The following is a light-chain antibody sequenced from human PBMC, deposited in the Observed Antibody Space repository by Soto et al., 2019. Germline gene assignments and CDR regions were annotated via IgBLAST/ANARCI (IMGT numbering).Light chain of an antibody. Sequence: QSVLTQPASVSGSPGQSITISCTGTSSDVGGYYYVSWYQHHPGKGPKLMIYQVSNSPKGVSNPFSGAKSSKTASLIISGLEAEDEADYYCSSYTSSTPFAVFGTGTQGTV. V-gene: IGLV2-14*01. CDR1: SSDVGGYYY. CDR2: QVS. J-gene: IGLJ1*01. CDR3: SSYTSSTPFAV.